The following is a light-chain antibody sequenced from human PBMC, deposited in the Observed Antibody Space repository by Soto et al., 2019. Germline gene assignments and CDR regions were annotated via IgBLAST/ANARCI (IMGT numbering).Light chain of an antibody. CDR2: KAS. CDR1: QTISNY. J-gene: IGKJ1*01. V-gene: IGKV1-5*03. CDR3: QHYNSYSEA. Sequence: EIQVTQSPASLSASVGDRVTITCRSSQTISNYLNWYQQKPGKAPKLLIYKASTLKSGVPSRFSGSGSGTEITLTISSLQPDDFATYYCQHYNSYSEAFGQGTKVDIK.